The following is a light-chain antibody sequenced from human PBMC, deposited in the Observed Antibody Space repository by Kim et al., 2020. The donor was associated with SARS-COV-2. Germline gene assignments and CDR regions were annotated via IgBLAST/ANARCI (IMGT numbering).Light chain of an antibody. CDR2: GKN. Sequence: SSELTQDPVVSVALGQTVRITCQGDSLRSYYASWYQQKPGQAPVLVIYGKNNRPSGIPDRFSGSSSGNTASLTITGAQAEDEADYYCNSRDSSGNHLMFGGGTQLTVL. J-gene: IGLJ3*02. CDR1: SLRSYY. CDR3: NSRDSSGNHLM. V-gene: IGLV3-19*01.